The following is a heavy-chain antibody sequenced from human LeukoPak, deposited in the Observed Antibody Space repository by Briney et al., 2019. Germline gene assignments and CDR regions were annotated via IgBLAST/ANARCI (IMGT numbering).Heavy chain of an antibody. CDR2: ISATGNT. CDR3: ARVNSSGSFHDY. J-gene: IGHJ4*02. CDR1: SGSISNYR. V-gene: IGHV4-4*07. D-gene: IGHD6-19*01. Sequence: SETLSLTCTVSSGSISNYRWSWIRQPAGKGLEWIGRISATGNTNYNPSLTSRVTISVDKSKKQFSLNLNSVTAADTAVYFCARVNSSGSFHDYWGQGARVTVSS.